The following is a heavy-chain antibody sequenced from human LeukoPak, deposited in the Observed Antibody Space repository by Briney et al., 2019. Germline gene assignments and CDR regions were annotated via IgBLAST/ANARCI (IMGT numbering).Heavy chain of an antibody. J-gene: IGHJ6*03. Sequence: PGGSLRLSCAASGFTFSSYTMSWVRQAPGKGLEWVSGINWNGGSTGYAESVKGRFTISRDNAKNSLYLQMNSLRAEDTALYYCARGKQLVYYYYYYMDVWGKGTTVTVSS. V-gene: IGHV3-20*04. D-gene: IGHD6-13*01. CDR1: GFTFSSYT. CDR2: INWNGGST. CDR3: ARGKQLVYYYYYYMDV.